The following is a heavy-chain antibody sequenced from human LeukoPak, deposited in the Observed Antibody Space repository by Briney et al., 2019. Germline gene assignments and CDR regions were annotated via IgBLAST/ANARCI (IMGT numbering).Heavy chain of an antibody. CDR1: GGTFSSYA. J-gene: IGHJ6*02. D-gene: IGHD5-18*01. Sequence: ASVNVSCKASGGTFSSYAISWVRQAPGQGLEWMGGIIPIFGTANYAQKFQGRVTITADESTSTAYMELSSLRSEDTAVYYCARDRYRAGHYYYYGMDVWGQGTTVTVSS. CDR2: IIPIFGTA. V-gene: IGHV1-69*01. CDR3: ARDRYRAGHYYYYGMDV.